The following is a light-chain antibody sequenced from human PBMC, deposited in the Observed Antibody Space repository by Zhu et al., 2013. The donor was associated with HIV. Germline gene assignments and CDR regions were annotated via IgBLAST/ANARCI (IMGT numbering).Light chain of an antibody. Sequence: SYILTQPPSVSVAPGKTARVTCGLNNIGIGSVHWYQQKPGQAPVLVIYDNSDRPSGIPERFSGSKSENTATLTIGRVEDGDEADYYCQAWDSSTVVFGGGTKLTVL. V-gene: IGLV3-21*01. CDR2: DNS. CDR1: NIGIGS. J-gene: IGLJ2*01. CDR3: QAWDSSTVV.